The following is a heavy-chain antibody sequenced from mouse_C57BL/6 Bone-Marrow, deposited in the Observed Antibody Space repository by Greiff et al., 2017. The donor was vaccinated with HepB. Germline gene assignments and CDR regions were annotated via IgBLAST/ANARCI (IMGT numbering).Heavy chain of an antibody. CDR1: GYSITSGYY. J-gene: IGHJ1*03. D-gene: IGHD2-5*01. Sequence: EVHLVESGPGLVKPSQSLSLTCSVTGYSITSGYYWNWIRQFPGNKLEWMGYISYDGSNNYNPSLKNRISITRDTSKNQFFLKLNSVTTEDTATYYCARDRRNSNYNWYFDVWGTGTTVTVSS. CDR2: ISYDGSN. V-gene: IGHV3-6*01. CDR3: ARDRRNSNYNWYFDV.